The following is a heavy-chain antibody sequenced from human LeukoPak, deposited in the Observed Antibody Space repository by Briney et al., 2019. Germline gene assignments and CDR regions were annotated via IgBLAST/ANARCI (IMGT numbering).Heavy chain of an antibody. CDR2: ISTSGST. Sequence: SETLSLTCSVSGGSFSTYFWNWIRQPAGKGLEWIGRISTSGSTTYNPSLKSRVTMSVDTSKNQFSLSLRSVTAADTAVYYCAREDRVEGGENWFDPWGRGTLVIVSS. CDR3: AREDRVEGGENWFDP. J-gene: IGHJ5*02. D-gene: IGHD3-10*01. CDR1: GGSFSTYF. V-gene: IGHV4-4*07.